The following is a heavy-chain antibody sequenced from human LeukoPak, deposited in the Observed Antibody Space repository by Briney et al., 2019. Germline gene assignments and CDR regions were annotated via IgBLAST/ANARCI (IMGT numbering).Heavy chain of an antibody. J-gene: IGHJ6*03. D-gene: IGHD3-22*01. CDR1: GFTFSSYG. V-gene: IGHV3-33*06. CDR3: AKGGYYYDSSGYDAYYYYYYYMDV. Sequence: PGGSLRLSCAASGFTFSSYGMHWVRQAPGKGLEWVAAIWYDGSNKYYADSVKGRFTISRDNSKNTLYLQMNSLRAEDTAVYYCAKGGYYYDSSGYDAYYYYYYYMDVWGKGTTVTVS. CDR2: IWYDGSNK.